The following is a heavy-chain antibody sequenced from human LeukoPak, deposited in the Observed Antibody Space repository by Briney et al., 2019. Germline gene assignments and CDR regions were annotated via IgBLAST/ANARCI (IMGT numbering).Heavy chain of an antibody. CDR3: ARESDYGDYGAFDI. J-gene: IGHJ3*02. D-gene: IGHD4-17*01. Sequence: SETLSLTCTVSGGSISSYYWSWIRQPPGKGLEWIGYIYYSGSTNYNPSLKSRVTISVDTSKNQFSLKLSSVTAADTAVYYCARESDYGDYGAFDIWGQETMVTVSS. CDR2: IYYSGST. V-gene: IGHV4-59*01. CDR1: GGSISSYY.